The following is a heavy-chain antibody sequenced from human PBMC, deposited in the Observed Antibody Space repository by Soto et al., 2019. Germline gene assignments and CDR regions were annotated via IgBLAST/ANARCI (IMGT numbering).Heavy chain of an antibody. J-gene: IGHJ4*02. CDR3: ARDGYCSGGSCYSVPVFDY. V-gene: IGHV3-33*01. D-gene: IGHD2-15*01. CDR1: GFTFSSYG. Sequence: QVQLVESGGGVVQPGRSLRLSCAASGFTFSSYGMHWVRQAPGKGLEWVSVIWYDGSNKYYADSVKGRFTISRDNSKNTLYLQMNSLRAEDTAVYYCARDGYCSGGSCYSVPVFDYWGQGTLVIFSS. CDR2: IWYDGSNK.